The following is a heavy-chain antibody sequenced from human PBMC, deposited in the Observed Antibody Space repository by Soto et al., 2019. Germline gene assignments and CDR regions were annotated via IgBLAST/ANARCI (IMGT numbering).Heavy chain of an antibody. CDR2: INNSGST. Sequence: LSLTCAVYGGSFSGYYWSWIRQPPGKGLEWIGEINNSGSTNYNPSLKSRITISVDTSKNQFSLKLSSVTAADTAVYYCARNRYGGYDFDSWGQGTLVTVSS. D-gene: IGHD5-12*01. CDR1: GGSFSGYY. V-gene: IGHV4-34*01. J-gene: IGHJ4*02. CDR3: ARNRYGGYDFDS.